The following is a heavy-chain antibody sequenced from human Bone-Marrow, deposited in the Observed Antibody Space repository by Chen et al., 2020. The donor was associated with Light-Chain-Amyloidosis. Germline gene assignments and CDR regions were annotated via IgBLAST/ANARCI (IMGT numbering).Heavy chain of an antibody. J-gene: IGHJ4*02. CDR1: GFTVSSNY. CDR3: ARNGLGTYSGYPEDY. D-gene: IGHD5-12*01. Sequence: VQLVESGGGLIQPGGSLRLSCAASGFTVSSNYMSWVRQAPGKGLEWVSVIYSGGSTYYADSVKGRFTISRDNSKNTLYLQMNSLRGEDTAVYYCARNGLGTYSGYPEDYWGQGTLVTVSS. V-gene: IGHV3-53*01. CDR2: IYSGGST.